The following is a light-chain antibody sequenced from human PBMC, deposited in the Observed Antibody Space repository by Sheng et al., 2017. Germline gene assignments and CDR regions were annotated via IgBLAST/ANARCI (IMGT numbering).Light chain of an antibody. V-gene: IGLV3-1*01. CDR3: QAWDSGTVV. J-gene: IGLJ2*01. Sequence: SYELTQPPSLSVSPGQTASITCSGDKLSDTYVYWYQQRSGQSPILVIFQDTTRPSRIPERFSGSNSGNTATLSISATLAMDEADYYCQAWDSGTVVFGGGTKLTVL. CDR2: QDT. CDR1: KLSDTY.